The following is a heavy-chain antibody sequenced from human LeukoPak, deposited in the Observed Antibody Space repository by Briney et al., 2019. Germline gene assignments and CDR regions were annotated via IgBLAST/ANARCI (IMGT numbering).Heavy chain of an antibody. J-gene: IGHJ6*02. CDR3: ARDFQGYYYYGMDV. CDR2: MNPNSGNT. V-gene: IGHV1-8*01. Sequence: GASVKVSCKASGYTFTSYDINWVRQAAGQGLEWMGWMNPNSGNTGYAQKFQGRVTMTRDTSTSTVYMELSSLRSEDTAVYYCARDFQGYYYYGMDVWGQGTTVTVS. CDR1: GYTFTSYD.